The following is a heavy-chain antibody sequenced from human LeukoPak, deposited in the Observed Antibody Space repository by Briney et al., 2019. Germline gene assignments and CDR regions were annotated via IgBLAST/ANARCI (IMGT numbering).Heavy chain of an antibody. D-gene: IGHD1-26*01. CDR1: GGSVSSGSYY. CDR3: ARVGGGSYVIDAFDI. Sequence: SETLSLTCTVSGGSVSSGSYYWSWIRQPPGKGLEWIGYIYYSGSTNYNPSLKSRVTISVDKSKNQFSLKLSSVTAADTAVYYCARVGGGSYVIDAFDIWGQGTMVTVSS. J-gene: IGHJ3*02. V-gene: IGHV4-61*01. CDR2: IYYSGST.